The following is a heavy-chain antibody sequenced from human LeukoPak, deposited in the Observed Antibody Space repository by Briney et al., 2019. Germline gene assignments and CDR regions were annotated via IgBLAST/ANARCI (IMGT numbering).Heavy chain of an antibody. CDR1: GFAFSSFG. D-gene: IGHD5-18*01. CDR3: AKDLGYSYGYVDY. CDR2: IRYDGSNK. J-gene: IGHJ4*02. V-gene: IGHV3-30*02. Sequence: GGSLRLSCAASGFAFSSFGMHGVRQAPGKGLEWVSLIRYDGSNKYYADSVKGRFTISRDNPKNTLYLQVNSLRAEDTAMYYCAKDLGYSYGYVDYWGQGALVTVSS.